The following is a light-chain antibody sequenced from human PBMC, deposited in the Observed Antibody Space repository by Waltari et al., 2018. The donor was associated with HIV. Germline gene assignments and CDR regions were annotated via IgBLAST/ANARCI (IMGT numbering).Light chain of an antibody. Sequence: QSVLTQPASVSGSLGQSITISCTGTGSDVGAYEFVSWYQQHPGKVPKLMIYEVTNRPSGVSNRFAGSKSGSTASLTISGLRAEDEADYYCSSYTTSKSYVFGTGTSVIVL. V-gene: IGLV2-14*01. CDR2: EVT. CDR1: GSDVGAYEF. CDR3: SSYTTSKSYV. J-gene: IGLJ1*01.